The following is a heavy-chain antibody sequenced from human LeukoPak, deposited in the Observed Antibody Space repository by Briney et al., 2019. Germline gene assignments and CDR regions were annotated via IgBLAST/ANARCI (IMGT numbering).Heavy chain of an antibody. CDR3: AKDQGISRCYYYGMDV. CDR1: GFTFSSYA. J-gene: IGHJ6*02. V-gene: IGHV3-64*04. D-gene: IGHD2-15*01. CDR2: ISSNGGST. Sequence: GGSLRLSCAASGFTFSSYAMHWVRQAPGKGLEYVSAISSNGGSTYYADSVKGRFTISRDNSKNTLYLQMNSLRAEDTAVYYCAKDQGISRCYYYGMDVWGQGTTVTVSS.